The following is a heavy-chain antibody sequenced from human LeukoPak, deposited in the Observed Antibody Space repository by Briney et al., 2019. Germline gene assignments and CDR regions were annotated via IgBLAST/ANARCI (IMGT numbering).Heavy chain of an antibody. J-gene: IGHJ3*02. CDR1: GFTFSSYS. V-gene: IGHV3-21*01. Sequence: PGGSLRLSCAASGFTFSSYSMNWVRQAPGKGLEWVSSISFTSSYKYYADSVKGRFTISRDNAKNSLYLQMNSLRAEGTAVYYCARGFAINYDGPNDAFDIWGQGTMVTVSS. CDR2: ISFTSSYK. CDR3: ARGFAINYDGPNDAFDI. D-gene: IGHD1-7*01.